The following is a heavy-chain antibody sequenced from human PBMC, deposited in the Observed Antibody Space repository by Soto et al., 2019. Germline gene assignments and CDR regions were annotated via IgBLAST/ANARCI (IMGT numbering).Heavy chain of an antibody. V-gene: IGHV4-38-2*02. CDR3: ARGGLGYCSSTSCYRPLSYFDY. CDR2: INHSGST. Sequence: SETLSLTCTVSGYSISSGSYWSWIRQPPGRGLEWIGEINHSGSTNYNPSLKSRVTISVDTSKNQFSLKLSSVTAADTAVYYCARGGLGYCSSTSCYRPLSYFDYGGQGTLVTVSS. CDR1: GYSISSGSY. D-gene: IGHD2-2*02. J-gene: IGHJ4*02.